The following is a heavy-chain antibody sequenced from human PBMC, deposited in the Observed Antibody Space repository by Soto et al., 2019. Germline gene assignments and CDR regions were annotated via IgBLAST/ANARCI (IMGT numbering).Heavy chain of an antibody. CDR2: IWHDGGNK. Sequence: GGSLRLSCAASGFTFSSYGMHWVRQAPGKGLEWVAFIWHDGGNKFYAESVKGRFTISRDNSKNTLYLQMTSLSAEDTAMYYCARDGDVNTGFGKDYWGQGTLVT. CDR3: ARDGDVNTGFGKDY. CDR1: GFTFSSYG. J-gene: IGHJ4*02. V-gene: IGHV3-33*01. D-gene: IGHD3-16*01.